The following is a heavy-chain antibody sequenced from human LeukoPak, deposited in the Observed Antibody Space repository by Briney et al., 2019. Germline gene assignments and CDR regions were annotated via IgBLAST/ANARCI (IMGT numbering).Heavy chain of an antibody. V-gene: IGHV4-30-2*01. CDR2: IYHSGST. D-gene: IGHD2-2*02. CDR1: GGSIGSGGYS. CDR3: ARLYCSSTSCYTDWYFDL. J-gene: IGHJ2*01. Sequence: SETLSLTCAVSGGSIGSGGYSWSWIRQPPGKGLEWIGYIYHSGSTYYNPSLKSRVTISVDRSKNQFSLKLSSVTAADTAVYYCARLYCSSTSCYTDWYFDLWGRGTLVTVSS.